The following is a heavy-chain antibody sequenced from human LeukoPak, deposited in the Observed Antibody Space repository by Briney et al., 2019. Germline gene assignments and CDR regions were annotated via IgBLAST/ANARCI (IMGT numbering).Heavy chain of an antibody. J-gene: IGHJ4*02. Sequence: GGSLRLSCAASGFTFSSYAMSWVRQAPGKGPEWLSAISSSSNYIYYADSLKGRFTISRDNAKNSLYLQMNSLKTEDTAVYYCTTDRSGWPSHVLLGSYWGQGTLVTVSS. D-gene: IGHD6-19*01. V-gene: IGHV3-21*03. CDR2: ISSSSNYI. CDR3: TTDRSGWPSHVLLGSY. CDR1: GFTFSSYA.